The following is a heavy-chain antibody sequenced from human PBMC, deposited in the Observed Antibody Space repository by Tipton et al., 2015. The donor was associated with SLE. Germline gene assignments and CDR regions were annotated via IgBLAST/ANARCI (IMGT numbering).Heavy chain of an antibody. CDR2: IGASGAYT. CDR3: AKSEYYDFWFKYYSDDY. CDR1: GFTFRDYA. D-gene: IGHD3-3*01. J-gene: IGHJ4*02. Sequence: SLRLSCVGSGFTFRDYAMSWVRQAPGKGLEWVASIGASGAYTYYADSVRGRFTISRDNSKTTMAMQMNSLRAEDTAIYYCAKSEYYDFWFKYYSDDYWGQGISVTVSS. V-gene: IGHV3-23*01.